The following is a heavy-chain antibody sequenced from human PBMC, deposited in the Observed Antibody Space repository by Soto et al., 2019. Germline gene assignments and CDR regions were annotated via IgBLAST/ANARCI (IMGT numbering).Heavy chain of an antibody. CDR1: GFMFTTYG. V-gene: IGHV3-30*03. D-gene: IGHD1-26*01. CDR2: IQSDGSKK. Sequence: QVQMVESGGGVVQPGRSLTLSCVTSGFMFTTYGMHWVRQAPGKGLEWVAAIQSDGSKKYYADSVKGRFTISRDDSRNTLYLQMNSLRAEDTAQYHCGRDLQVGVIYFDPWGQGTLVIVSS. CDR3: GRDLQVGVIYFDP. J-gene: IGHJ5*02.